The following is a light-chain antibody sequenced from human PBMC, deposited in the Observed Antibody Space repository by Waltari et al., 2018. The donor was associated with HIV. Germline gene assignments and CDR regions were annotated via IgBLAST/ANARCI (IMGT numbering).Light chain of an antibody. Sequence: DIQMTQSPSSPSASVGDRVTITCRASQGISNYLTWYQQKPGKVPKLLIFAASTLQSGVPSLFSGSGSGTDFTLTISSLQPEDVATYYCQKYNSAPWTFGQGTKVEIK. J-gene: IGKJ1*01. CDR1: QGISNY. CDR3: QKYNSAPWT. CDR2: AAS. V-gene: IGKV1-27*01.